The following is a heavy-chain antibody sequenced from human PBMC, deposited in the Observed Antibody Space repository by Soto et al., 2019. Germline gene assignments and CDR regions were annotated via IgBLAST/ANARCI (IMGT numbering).Heavy chain of an antibody. CDR3: ARVGVRYQLLHDAFDF. CDR1: SGSISSSNW. V-gene: IGHV4-4*02. J-gene: IGHJ3*01. D-gene: IGHD2-2*01. CDR2: IYHSGST. Sequence: QVQLQESGPGLVKPSGTLSLTCAVSSGSISSSNWWSWVRQPPGKGLEWIGEIYHSGSTNYNPSLNSRVTISVDKSRNQFSLKLSSVTAADTAVYYCARVGVRYQLLHDAFDFWGQGTMVTVSS.